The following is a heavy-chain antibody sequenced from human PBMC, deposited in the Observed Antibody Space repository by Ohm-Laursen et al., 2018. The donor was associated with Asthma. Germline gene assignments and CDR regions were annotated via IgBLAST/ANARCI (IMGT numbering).Heavy chain of an antibody. V-gene: IGHV1-18*01. Sequence: ASVKVSCKASGYTFTSYGISWVRQAPGQGLEWMGWISAYNGNTNYAQKLQGRVTMTTDTSTSTAYMELRSLRSDDTAVYYCASTQLEPYYYYGMDVWGQGTTVTVSS. D-gene: IGHD1-1*01. CDR3: ASTQLEPYYYYGMDV. CDR2: ISAYNGNT. CDR1: GYTFTSYG. J-gene: IGHJ6*02.